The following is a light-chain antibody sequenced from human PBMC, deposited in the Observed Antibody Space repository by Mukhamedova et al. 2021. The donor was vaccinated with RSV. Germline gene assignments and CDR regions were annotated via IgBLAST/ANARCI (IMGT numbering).Light chain of an antibody. J-gene: IGLJ1*01. Sequence: TGTSSNIGAGYAVHWYQQLPGTAPKLVIFENINRPSGVPDRISGSKSGTSASLTITGLQTEDEADYYCQAYDPSLAGSYVFG. V-gene: IGLV1-40*01. CDR1: SSNIGAGYA. CDR3: QAYDPSLAGSYV. CDR2: ENI.